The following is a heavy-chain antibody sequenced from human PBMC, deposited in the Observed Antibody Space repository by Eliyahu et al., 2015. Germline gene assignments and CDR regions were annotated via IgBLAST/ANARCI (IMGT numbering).Heavy chain of an antibody. J-gene: IGHJ6*02. CDR1: GDSFRDNYF. CDR2: NDGSGRS. Sequence: QVQLQESGPGLVKPSETLSLTCSVSGDSFRDNYFWSWIRRRPDKGLEWIGNNDGSGRSYTNPSLGGRAFTSIDRSRNQMTLTLISVTAADTAVYYCAREPKSRFTTYGVDVWGHGTTVTVSS. V-gene: IGHV4-30-4*01. CDR3: AREPKSRFTTYGVDV. D-gene: IGHD2/OR15-2a*01.